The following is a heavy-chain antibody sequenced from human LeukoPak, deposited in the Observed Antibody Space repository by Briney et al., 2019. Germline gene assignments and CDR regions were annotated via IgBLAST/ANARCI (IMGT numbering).Heavy chain of an antibody. D-gene: IGHD6-19*01. J-gene: IGHJ4*02. CDR1: GYTFTGYY. V-gene: IGHV1-2*02. CDR3: ARHRSGWADFDY. Sequence: ASVKVSCKASGYTFTGYYMHWVRQAPGQGVEWMGWINPNSGGTNYAQKFQGRVTITRDTSISTAYMELSRLRSADTAVYYCARHRSGWADFDYWGQGTLVTVSS. CDR2: INPNSGGT.